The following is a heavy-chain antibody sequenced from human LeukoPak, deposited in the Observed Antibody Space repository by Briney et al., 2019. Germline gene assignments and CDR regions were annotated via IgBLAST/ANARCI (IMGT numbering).Heavy chain of an antibody. Sequence: GASVKVSCKXSEYTFTSYYMHWVRQAPGQGLEWMGIINPSGASTNYAQKFQGRVTMTRDTSTSTVYMELSSLRSEDTAVYYCATRNAMDYDFWSGPTDYWGQGTLVTVSS. J-gene: IGHJ4*02. CDR2: INPSGAST. D-gene: IGHD3-3*01. V-gene: IGHV1-46*01. CDR3: ATRNAMDYDFWSGPTDY. CDR1: EYTFTSYY.